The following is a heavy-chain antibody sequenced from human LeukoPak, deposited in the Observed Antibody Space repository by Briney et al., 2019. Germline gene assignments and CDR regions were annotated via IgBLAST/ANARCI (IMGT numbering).Heavy chain of an antibody. D-gene: IGHD5-24*01. CDR3: ARDVWDGYNKVVDY. CDR1: GYTFTSYG. CDR2: ISAYNGNT. J-gene: IGHJ4*02. Sequence: AASVKVSCKASGYTFTSYGISWVRQAPGQGLEWMGWISAYNGNTNYAQKLQGRVTMTTDTSTSTAYMELRSLRSDDTAVYYCARDVWDGYNKVVDYWGQGTLVTVSS. V-gene: IGHV1-18*01.